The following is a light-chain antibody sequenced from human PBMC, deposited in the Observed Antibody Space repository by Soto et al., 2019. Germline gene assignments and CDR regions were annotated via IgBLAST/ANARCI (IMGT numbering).Light chain of an antibody. Sequence: QSALTQPASVSGSPGQSITISCTGTSSDVGACDCVSWYQQHPGKAPKLMIYEVNNRPSGVSNRFSGSKSGNTASLTISGLQAEDAADYYCSSFTTTSTYVFGTGTKLTVL. V-gene: IGLV2-14*01. CDR1: SSDVGACDC. CDR3: SSFTTTSTYV. CDR2: EVN. J-gene: IGLJ1*01.